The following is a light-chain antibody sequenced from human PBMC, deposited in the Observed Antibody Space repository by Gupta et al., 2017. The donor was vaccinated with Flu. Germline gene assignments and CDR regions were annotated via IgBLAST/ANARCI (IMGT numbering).Light chain of an antibody. Sequence: HSDLTQPVSLSGSPGQSITISCTGTNSDVGAYNFVSWYQQHPCKAPKLILYEVSNRPSCISYRFSGSKSGNTASLTISGLQPDDEADYYCSSFTTAKTYVFGTGTKVTVL. V-gene: IGLV2-14*01. CDR1: NSDVGAYNF. J-gene: IGLJ1*01. CDR3: SSFTTAKTYV. CDR2: EVS.